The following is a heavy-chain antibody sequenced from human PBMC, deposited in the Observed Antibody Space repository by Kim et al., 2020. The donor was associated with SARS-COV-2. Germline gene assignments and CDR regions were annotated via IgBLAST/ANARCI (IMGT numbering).Heavy chain of an antibody. Sequence: SVKVSCKASGFTFTSSAVQWVRQARGQRLEWIGWIVVGSGNTNYAQKFQERVTITRDMSTSTAYMELSSLRSEDTAVYYCAAVVTATPRWFDPWGQGTLVTVSS. CDR1: GFTFTSSA. D-gene: IGHD2-21*02. CDR3: AAVVTATPRWFDP. J-gene: IGHJ5*02. V-gene: IGHV1-58*01. CDR2: IVVGSGNT.